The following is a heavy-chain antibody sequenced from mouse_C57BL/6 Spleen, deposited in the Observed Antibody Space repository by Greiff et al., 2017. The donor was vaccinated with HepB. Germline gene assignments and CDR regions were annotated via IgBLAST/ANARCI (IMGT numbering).Heavy chain of an antibody. D-gene: IGHD1-1*01. J-gene: IGHJ4*01. CDR3: ARHGGSSYYAMDY. Sequence: EVQRVESGGGLVQPGGSLKLSCAASGFTFSDYYMYWVRQTPEKRLEWVAYISNGGGSTYYPDTVKGRFTISRDNAKNTLYLQMSRLKSEDTAMYYCARHGGSSYYAMDYWGQGTSVTVSS. V-gene: IGHV5-12*01. CDR2: ISNGGGST. CDR1: GFTFSDYY.